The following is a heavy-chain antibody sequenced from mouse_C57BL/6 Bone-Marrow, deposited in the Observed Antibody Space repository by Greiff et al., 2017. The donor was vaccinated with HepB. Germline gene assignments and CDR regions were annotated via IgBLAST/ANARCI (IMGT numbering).Heavy chain of an antibody. CDR3: ARWGDTTVVSYFDY. J-gene: IGHJ2*01. CDR1: GYAFTNYL. D-gene: IGHD1-1*01. V-gene: IGHV1-54*01. Sequence: QVQLQQSGAELVRPGTSVKVSCKASGYAFTNYLIEWVKQRPGQGLEWIGVINPGSGDTNYNEKFKGKATLTVDKSSSPAYMQLSSLTSEDSAFYVCARWGDTTVVSYFDYWGQGTTLTVSS. CDR2: INPGSGDT.